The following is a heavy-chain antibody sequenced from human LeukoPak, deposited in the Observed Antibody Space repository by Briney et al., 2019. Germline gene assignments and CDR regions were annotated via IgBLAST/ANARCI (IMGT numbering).Heavy chain of an antibody. CDR1: GFTFSSYG. CDR2: ISGSGDSDST. CDR3: AKADSSGWYESNWFDP. D-gene: IGHD6-19*01. J-gene: IGHJ5*02. V-gene: IGHV3-23*01. Sequence: GGSLRLSCAASGFTFSSYGMHWVRQAPGKGLEWVSGISGSGDSDSTYYADSVKGRFTISRDNSRNTLYLQMSSLRAEDTAVYYCAKADSSGWYESNWFDPWGQGTLVTVSS.